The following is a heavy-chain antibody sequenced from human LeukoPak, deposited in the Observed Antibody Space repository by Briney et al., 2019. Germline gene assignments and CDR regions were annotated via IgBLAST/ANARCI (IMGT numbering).Heavy chain of an antibody. D-gene: IGHD3-10*01. CDR3: AAGFGELSWAHDY. CDR2: IYSGGST. J-gene: IGHJ4*02. Sequence: GESLRLSCAASGFTVSSNYMSWVRQAPGKGLEWVSVIYSGGSTYYADSVKGRFTISRDNSKNILYLQMNSLTDEDTAVYYCAAGFGELSWAHDYWGQGTLVTVSS. CDR1: GFTVSSNY. V-gene: IGHV3-53*01.